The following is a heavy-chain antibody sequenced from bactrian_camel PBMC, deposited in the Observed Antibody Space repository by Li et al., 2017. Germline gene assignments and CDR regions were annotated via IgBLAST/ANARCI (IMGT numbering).Heavy chain of an antibody. CDR2: IAGDGTT. CDR3: AAGPGVCDYSLARPPPKYAFGY. V-gene: IGHV3S53*01. CDR1: GVIISNLC. Sequence: VQLVESGGGSVQAGGSLRLSCAASGVIISNLCMRWFRQAPGKEREGVASIAGDGTTRYANSVKGRFTISQDNGKNTVYLQMNSLKPEDTAMYYCAAGPGVCDYSLARPPPKYAFGYWGQGTQVTVS. J-gene: IGHJ6*01. D-gene: IGHD4*01.